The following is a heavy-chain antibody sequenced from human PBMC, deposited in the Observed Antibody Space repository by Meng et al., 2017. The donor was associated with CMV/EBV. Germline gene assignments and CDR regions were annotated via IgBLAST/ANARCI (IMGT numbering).Heavy chain of an antibody. V-gene: IGHV1-18*01. J-gene: IGHJ4*02. Sequence: QVQLEQSGAEVKTARASVKLSCNASDYTFSSYGISWVRQVPGQGLEWMGWISAYNGNTNNAQKLQGRVTMTTDTATSTDYMELRSLRSADTAVYYCARDAVAPAYAPFHYWGQGTLVTVSS. D-gene: IGHD2-2*01. CDR1: DYTFSSYG. CDR3: ARDAVAPAYAPFHY. CDR2: ISAYNGNT.